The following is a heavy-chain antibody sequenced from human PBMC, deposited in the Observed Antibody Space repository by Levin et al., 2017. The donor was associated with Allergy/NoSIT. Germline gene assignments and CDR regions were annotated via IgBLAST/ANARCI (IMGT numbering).Heavy chain of an antibody. J-gene: IGHJ6*03. D-gene: IGHD5-12*01. CDR1: GDSISRGFYY. Sequence: SETLSLTCSVSGDSISRGFYYWSWIRQPAGEGLEWIGRIYVTGSTTYSPSLKSRVTISLDRSKDQVSLKITSVTAADPAVYYCARDLEGFSGYKPYFYMDVWGKGTTVTVSS. CDR3: ARDLEGFSGYKPYFYMDV. CDR2: IYVTGST. V-gene: IGHV4-61*02.